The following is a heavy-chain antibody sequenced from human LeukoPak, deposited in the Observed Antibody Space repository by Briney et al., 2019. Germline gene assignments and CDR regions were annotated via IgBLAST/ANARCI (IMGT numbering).Heavy chain of an antibody. CDR2: ISACNGHT. CDR1: GYNFTTYA. V-gene: IGHV1-18*01. D-gene: IGHD3-22*01. Sequence: ASVKVSCKTSGYNFTTYAFSWVRQAPGQGLEWMGWISACNGHTHFAQNFQGRVNMTTDPTTTTAYMELRSLRSDDTAVYYCARDEVFFYDSSGLDLWGQGTLVTVSS. CDR3: ARDEVFFYDSSGLDL. J-gene: IGHJ4*02.